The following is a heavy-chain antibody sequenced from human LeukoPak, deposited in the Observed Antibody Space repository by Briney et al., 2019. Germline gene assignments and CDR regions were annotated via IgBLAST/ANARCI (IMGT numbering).Heavy chain of an antibody. CDR3: ASSRLAVAGQFDY. CDR1: GFTFDDYA. D-gene: IGHD6-19*01. Sequence: GGSLRLSCAASGFTFDDYAMHWVRRAPGKGLEWVSGISWNSGSIGYADSVKGRFTISRDNAKNSLYLQMNSLRAEDTALYYCASSRLAVAGQFDYWGQGTLVTVSS. CDR2: ISWNSGSI. V-gene: IGHV3-9*01. J-gene: IGHJ4*02.